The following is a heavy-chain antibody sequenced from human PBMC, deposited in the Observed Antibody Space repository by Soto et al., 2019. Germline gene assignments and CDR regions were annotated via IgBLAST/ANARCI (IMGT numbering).Heavy chain of an antibody. CDR1: GGSISSYY. CDR3: ARGPRGYVYYHGMDV. J-gene: IGHJ6*02. CDR2: IDTSGTT. V-gene: IGHV4-4*07. D-gene: IGHD3-10*01. Sequence: SSETLSLTCTVSGGSISSYYVSWIRQSAGKGLEWIGRIDTSGTTNYIPSLKSRVTMSVDASKNHFSLNLSSVTAADTAVYYCARGPRGYVYYHGMDVWGQGTTVTVSS.